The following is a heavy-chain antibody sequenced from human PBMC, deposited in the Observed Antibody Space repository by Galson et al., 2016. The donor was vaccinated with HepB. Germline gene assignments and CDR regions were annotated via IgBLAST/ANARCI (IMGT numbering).Heavy chain of an antibody. CDR2: IGHDGSNE. J-gene: IGHJ4*02. D-gene: IGHD3-3*01. CDR3: ARDPRFGVVIGSGFDY. Sequence: SLRLSCAASGFTFRSFGMHWVRQAPGKGLEWVAVIGHDGSNEYYADSVKGRFTISRDNSQNTLYLQMNSRRAEDTAVYYCARDPRFGVVIGSGFDYWGQGTLVTVSS. V-gene: IGHV3-33*01. CDR1: GFTFRSFG.